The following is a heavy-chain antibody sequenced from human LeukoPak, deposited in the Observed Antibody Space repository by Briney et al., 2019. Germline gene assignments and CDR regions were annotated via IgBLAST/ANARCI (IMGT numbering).Heavy chain of an antibody. CDR1: GGAISSYY. D-gene: IGHD5-18*01. V-gene: IGHV4-59*01. Sequence: PSETLSLTCTVSGGAISSYYWSWIRPPPGKGLEWIGYIYYSGSTNYNPSLKSRVTISVDTSKNQFSLKLSSVTAADTAVYYCAREAVDTAMVPSYFDYWGQGTLVTVSS. J-gene: IGHJ4*02. CDR3: AREAVDTAMVPSYFDY. CDR2: IYYSGST.